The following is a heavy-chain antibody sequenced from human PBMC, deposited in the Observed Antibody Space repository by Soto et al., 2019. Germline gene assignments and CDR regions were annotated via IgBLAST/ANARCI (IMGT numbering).Heavy chain of an antibody. CDR2: IKSKADSGTT. J-gene: IGHJ4*02. CDR1: GFTFRNAW. D-gene: IGHD3-22*01. V-gene: IGHV3-15*01. CDR3: LLNYYDTSGSYPYYFDY. Sequence: EVQLVESGGGLVKPGGSLRLSCAASGFTFRNAWMSWVRQAPGRGLEWVGRIKSKADSGTTDYAAPVQGRFSISRDDSKNTLYLQMNSLKTEDTAVYYCLLNYYDTSGSYPYYFDYWGQGTLVTVSS.